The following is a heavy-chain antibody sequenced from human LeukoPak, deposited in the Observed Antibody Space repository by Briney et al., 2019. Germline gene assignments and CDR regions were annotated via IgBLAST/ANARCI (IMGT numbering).Heavy chain of an antibody. CDR2: INPSGGST. Sequence: ASVKVSCKASGYTFTSYYMHWVRQAPGQGLEWMGIINPSGGSTSYAQKFQGRVTMTRDTSTSTVYMELSSLRSEDTAVYYCARDAVYDFWSGYLGGWFDPWGQGTLVTVSS. CDR1: GYTFTSYY. V-gene: IGHV1-46*01. D-gene: IGHD3-3*01. CDR3: ARDAVYDFWSGYLGGWFDP. J-gene: IGHJ5*02.